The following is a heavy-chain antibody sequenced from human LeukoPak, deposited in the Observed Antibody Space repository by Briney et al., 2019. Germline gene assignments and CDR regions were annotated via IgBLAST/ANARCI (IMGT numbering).Heavy chain of an antibody. V-gene: IGHV3-74*01. CDR2: INSDGSST. J-gene: IGHJ4*02. D-gene: IGHD3-16*01. Sequence: PGGSLRLSCAASGFTFSSYEMNWVRQAPGRGLVWVSGINSDGSSTSYADSVKGRFTISRDNVKNTMYLQMNSLRAEDTAVYYCVSILGGWGQGALVTVSS. CDR3: VSILGG. CDR1: GFTFSSYE.